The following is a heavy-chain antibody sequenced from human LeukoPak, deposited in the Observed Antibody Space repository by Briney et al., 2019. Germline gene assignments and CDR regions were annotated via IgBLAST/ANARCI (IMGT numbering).Heavy chain of an antibody. CDR1: GFTFSSYA. Sequence: PTGGSLRLSCAASGFTFSSYAMNWVRQAPGKGLEWVSSGHSDGTTYYADSVKGRFTISRDNSKNTLSLQMNSLRAEDTAVYYCAKGSRIAARPTIWFDSWGQGTLVTVSS. V-gene: IGHV3-23*01. CDR2: GHSDGTT. D-gene: IGHD6-6*01. J-gene: IGHJ5*01. CDR3: AKGSRIAARPTIWFDS.